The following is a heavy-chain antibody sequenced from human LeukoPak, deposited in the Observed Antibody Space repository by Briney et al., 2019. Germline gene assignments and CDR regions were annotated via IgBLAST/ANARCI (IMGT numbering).Heavy chain of an antibody. CDR3: ARAYCSGGSCYFDY. CDR1: GFTFSSYN. D-gene: IGHD2-15*01. CDR2: ISSSSSYI. V-gene: IGHV3-21*04. Sequence: GGSLRLSCAASGFTFSSYNMNWVRQAPGKGLEWVSSISSSSSYIYYADSVRGRFTISRDNAKNSLYLQMNSLRAEDTAVYYCARAYCSGGSCYFDYWGQGALVTVSS. J-gene: IGHJ4*02.